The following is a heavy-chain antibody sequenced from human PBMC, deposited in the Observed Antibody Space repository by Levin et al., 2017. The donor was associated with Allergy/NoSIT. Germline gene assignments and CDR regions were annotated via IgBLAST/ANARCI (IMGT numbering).Heavy chain of an antibody. CDR1: GFTFRSPW. V-gene: IGHV3-15*01. D-gene: IGHD7-27*01. J-gene: IGHJ4*02. CDR3: TATLGY. CDR2: IKSKTDRGTT. Sequence: LSLPCAASGFTFRSPWLTWVRQAPGKGLEWVGRIKSKTDRGTTDYAAPVKGRFTISRDDSKNTLYLQMNSLKTEDTAVYYCTATLGYWGQGTLVTVSS.